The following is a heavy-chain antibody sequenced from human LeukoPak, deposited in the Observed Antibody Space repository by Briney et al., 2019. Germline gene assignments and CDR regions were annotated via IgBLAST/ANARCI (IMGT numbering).Heavy chain of an antibody. CDR3: ARGSPCSGGSCHFDH. V-gene: IGHV4-34*01. CDR1: GGSFSGYY. CDR2: INHSGST. Sequence: SETLSLTCAVYGGSFSGYYWSWIRQPPGKGLEWIGEINHSGSTNYNPSLKGRVTISVDTSKNQFSLKLSSVTAADTAVYYCARGSPCSGGSCHFDHWGQGTLVTVSS. D-gene: IGHD2-15*01. J-gene: IGHJ4*02.